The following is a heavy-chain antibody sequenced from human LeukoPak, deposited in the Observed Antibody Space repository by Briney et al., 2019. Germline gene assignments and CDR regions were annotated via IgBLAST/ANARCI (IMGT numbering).Heavy chain of an antibody. Sequence: SQTLSLTCTVSGGSISSYYWSWIRQPPGKGLEWIGYIYYSGSTNYNPSLKSRVTISADTSKNQFSLKLSSVTAADTAVYYCARHYYDILTGYTPFDYWGQGTLATVSS. D-gene: IGHD3-9*01. CDR1: GGSISSYY. CDR2: IYYSGST. J-gene: IGHJ4*02. V-gene: IGHV4-59*08. CDR3: ARHYYDILTGYTPFDY.